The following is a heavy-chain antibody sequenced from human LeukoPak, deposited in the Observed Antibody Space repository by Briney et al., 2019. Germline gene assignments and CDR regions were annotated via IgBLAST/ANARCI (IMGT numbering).Heavy chain of an antibody. J-gene: IGHJ6*03. Sequence: SETLSLTCTVSGGSISSYYWSWIRQPPGKGLEWIGYIYYSGSTNYNPSLKSRVTISVDTSKNQFSLKLSSVTAADTAVYYCARAGWDVTMIVDLSYYYYYYMDVWGKGTTVAVSS. D-gene: IGHD3-22*01. V-gene: IGHV4-59*01. CDR2: IYYSGST. CDR3: ARAGWDVTMIVDLSYYYYYYMDV. CDR1: GGSISSYY.